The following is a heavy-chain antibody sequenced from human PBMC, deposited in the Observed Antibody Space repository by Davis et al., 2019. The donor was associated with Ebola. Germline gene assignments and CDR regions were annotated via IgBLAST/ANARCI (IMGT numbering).Heavy chain of an antibody. J-gene: IGHJ4*02. V-gene: IGHV1-2*02. CDR3: ARSKLAAGYFDY. Sequence: ASVKVSCKASGYTFTGYYMHWVRQAPGQELEWMGWINPNSGGTNYAQKFQGRVTMTRDTSISTAYMELSRLRSDDTAVYYCARSKLAAGYFDYWGQGTLVTVSS. CDR2: INPNSGGT. CDR1: GYTFTGYY. D-gene: IGHD6-13*01.